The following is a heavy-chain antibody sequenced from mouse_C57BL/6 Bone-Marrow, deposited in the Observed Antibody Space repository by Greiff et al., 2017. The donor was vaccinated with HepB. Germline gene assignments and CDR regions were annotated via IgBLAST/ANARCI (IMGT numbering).Heavy chain of an antibody. CDR3: ARHYGSSSGYFDY. Sequence: VQLQQSGAELVRPGASVKLSCKASGYTFTDYYINWVKQRPGQGLEWIARIYPGSGNTYYNEKFKGKATLTAEKSSSTAYMQLSSLTSEDSAVYFCARHYGSSSGYFDYWGQGTTLTVSS. J-gene: IGHJ2*01. V-gene: IGHV1-76*01. CDR2: IYPGSGNT. D-gene: IGHD1-1*01. CDR1: GYTFTDYY.